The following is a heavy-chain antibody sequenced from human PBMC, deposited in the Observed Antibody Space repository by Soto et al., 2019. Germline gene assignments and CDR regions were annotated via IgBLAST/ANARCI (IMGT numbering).Heavy chain of an antibody. CDR2: IWYDGSNK. CDR3: ARSHYLAGYSSSWYEP. V-gene: IGHV3-33*01. D-gene: IGHD6-13*01. Sequence: GGSLRLSCAASGFTVSSYGMHWVRQAPGKGLEWVAVIWYDGSNKYYADSVKGRFTISRDNSKNTLYLQVNSLRAEDTSVYYCARSHYLAGYSSSWYEPWGQGTLVTVSS. CDR1: GFTVSSYG. J-gene: IGHJ5*02.